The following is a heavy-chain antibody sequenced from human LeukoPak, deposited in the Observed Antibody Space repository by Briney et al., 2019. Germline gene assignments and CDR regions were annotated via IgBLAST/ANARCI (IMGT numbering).Heavy chain of an antibody. J-gene: IGHJ6*02. CDR1: GFTFSDYY. D-gene: IGHD2-15*01. CDR2: ISSSGSTI. V-gene: IGHV3-11*01. Sequence: GGSLRLSCAASGFTFSDYYMSWIRQAPGKGLEWVSYISSSGSTINYADSVKGRFTISRDNAKNSLYLQMNSLRPDDSAVYYCVKNLGSAITSALALDVWGQGTTVTVSS. CDR3: VKNLGSAITSALALDV.